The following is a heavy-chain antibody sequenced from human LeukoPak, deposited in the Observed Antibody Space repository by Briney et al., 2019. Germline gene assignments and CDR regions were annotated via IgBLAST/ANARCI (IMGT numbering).Heavy chain of an antibody. J-gene: IGHJ5*02. D-gene: IGHD6-13*01. CDR2: ITGDGAT. Sequence: GGSLRLSCAASGFTFSNFAMMWVRQAPGKGLQWVSTITGDGATFYADSVRGRFTIFRDTSMNTLFLQMNSLGAEDTAVYYCAKGAAAGKVDWFDRWGQGTLVTVSS. CDR1: GFTFSNFA. CDR3: AKGAAAGKVDWFDR. V-gene: IGHV3-23*01.